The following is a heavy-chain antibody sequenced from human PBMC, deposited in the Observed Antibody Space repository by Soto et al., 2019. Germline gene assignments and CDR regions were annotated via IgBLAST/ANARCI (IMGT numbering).Heavy chain of an antibody. J-gene: IGHJ6*02. D-gene: IGHD1-1*01. V-gene: IGHV1-69*06. CDR3: AREDWKGPYYYYGMDV. Sequence: GASVKVSCKASGGTFSSYAISWVRQAPGQGLEWMGGIIPIFGTANYAQKFQGRVTITADKSTSTAYMELSSLRSEDTAVYYCAREDWKGPYYYYGMDVWGQGTTVTVSS. CDR1: GGTFSSYA. CDR2: IIPIFGTA.